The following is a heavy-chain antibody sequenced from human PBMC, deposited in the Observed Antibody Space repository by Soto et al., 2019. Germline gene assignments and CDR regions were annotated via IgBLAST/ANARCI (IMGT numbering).Heavy chain of an antibody. CDR1: GGSFSGYY. V-gene: IGHV4-34*01. D-gene: IGHD7-27*01. J-gene: IGHJ3*02. CDR2: INHSGST. Sequence: SETLSLTCAVYGGSFSGYYWSWIRQPPGKGLEWIGEINHSGSTNYNPSLKSRVTISVDTSKNQFSLKLSSVTAADTAVYYCASELRTGTNAFDIWGQGTMVTVSS. CDR3: ASELRTGTNAFDI.